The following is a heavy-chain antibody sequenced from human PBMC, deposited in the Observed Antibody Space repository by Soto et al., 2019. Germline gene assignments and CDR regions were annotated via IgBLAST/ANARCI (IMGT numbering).Heavy chain of an antibody. V-gene: IGHV1-46*01. J-gene: IGHJ6*02. CDR1: GYTFTSYY. CDR2: INPSGGST. Sequence: VXVXCKASGYTFTSYYMHWVRQAPGPGLEWMGIINPSGGSTSYAQKFQGRVTMTRDTSTSTVYMELSSLRSEDTAVYYCARDIITMVRGAPSYGMDVWGQGTTVTVSS. CDR3: ARDIITMVRGAPSYGMDV. D-gene: IGHD3-10*01.